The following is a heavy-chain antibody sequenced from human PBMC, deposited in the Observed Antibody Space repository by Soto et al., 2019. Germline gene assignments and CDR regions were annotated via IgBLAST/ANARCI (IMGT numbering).Heavy chain of an antibody. J-gene: IGHJ3*02. D-gene: IGHD4-17*01. V-gene: IGHV3-23*01. Sequence: GCLRLSSASSGFTXSSYAVSWVRHAPGKGLEWVSAISGSGGSTYYADSVKGRFTISRDNSKNTLYLQMNSLRAEDTAVYYCASSVGDYYVLDIWGQGTMVTVSS. CDR1: GFTXSSYA. CDR2: ISGSGGST. CDR3: ASSVGDYYVLDI.